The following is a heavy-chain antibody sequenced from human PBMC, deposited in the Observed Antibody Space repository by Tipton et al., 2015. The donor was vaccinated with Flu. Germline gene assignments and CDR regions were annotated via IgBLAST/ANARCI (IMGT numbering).Heavy chain of an antibody. Sequence: LRLSCTVSGGSINSYYWGWIRQPPGKGLEWIGSVYHGGSTYYNPSLRSRVSMSIDTSKDQFSLKLSSVTAADTAVYYCARGSGSGTYVIFDYWGQGTLVTVSS. D-gene: IGHD3-10*01. CDR3: ARGSGSGTYVIFDY. V-gene: IGHV4-38-2*02. CDR1: GGSINSYY. J-gene: IGHJ4*02. CDR2: VYHGGST.